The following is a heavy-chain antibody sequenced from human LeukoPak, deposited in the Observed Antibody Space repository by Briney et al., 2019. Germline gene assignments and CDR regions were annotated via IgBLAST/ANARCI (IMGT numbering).Heavy chain of an antibody. CDR1: GFTFDDYA. V-gene: IGHV3-9*03. J-gene: IGHJ6*03. CDR3: AKDKASGGSGTEYYYMDV. CDR2: ISWNSGSI. Sequence: PGRSLRLSCAASGFTFDDYAMHWVRQAPGKGLEWVSGISWNSGSIGYADSVKGRFTISRDNAKNSLYLQMNSLRAEDVALYYCAKDKASGGSGTEYYYMDVWGKGTTVTVSS. D-gene: IGHD3-10*01.